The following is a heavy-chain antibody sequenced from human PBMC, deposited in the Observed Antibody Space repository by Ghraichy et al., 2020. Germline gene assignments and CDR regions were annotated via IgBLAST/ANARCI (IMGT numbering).Heavy chain of an antibody. V-gene: IGHV1-2*06. J-gene: IGHJ5*02. Sequence: ASVKVSCKASGYTFTGYYMHWVRQAPGQGLEWMGRINPNSGGTNYAQKFQGRVTMTRDTSISTAYMELSRLRSDDTAVYYCARLPVRRVTTWSIPENWFDPWGQGTLVTVSS. D-gene: IGHD4-17*01. CDR2: INPNSGGT. CDR1: GYTFTGYY. CDR3: ARLPVRRVTTWSIPENWFDP.